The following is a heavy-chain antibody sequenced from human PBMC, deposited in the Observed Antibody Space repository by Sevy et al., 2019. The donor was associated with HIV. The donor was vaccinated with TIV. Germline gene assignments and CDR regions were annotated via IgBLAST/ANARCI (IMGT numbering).Heavy chain of an antibody. D-gene: IGHD6-19*01. CDR2: HYYSGIT. CDR1: GDSISSYY. CDR3: ARGLAYYFDY. Sequence: SETLSLTCTVSGDSISSYYWSWIRQPPGKGLEWIGYHYYSGITNYNPSLKSRVTISGDTSKNQFSLKLSSVTAADTAVYYCARGLAYYFDYWGQGTLVTVSS. J-gene: IGHJ4*02. V-gene: IGHV4-59*01.